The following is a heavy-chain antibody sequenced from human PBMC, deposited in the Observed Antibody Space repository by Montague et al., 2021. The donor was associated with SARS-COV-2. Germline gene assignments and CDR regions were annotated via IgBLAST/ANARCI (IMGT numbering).Heavy chain of an antibody. J-gene: IGHJ5*02. CDR1: GGSRSDHY. V-gene: IGHV4-59*11. CDR2: IYYSGGI. Sequence: SETLSLTCTVSGGSRSDHYWAWIRQPPGKGLEWLAYIYYSGGINSNASLKSRVSMSVDTSKNQFSLKLTSVTAADTAVHYCARAVSVRRAVNWFDPWGQGTLVTVSS. D-gene: IGHD3-10*01. CDR3: ARAVSVRRAVNWFDP.